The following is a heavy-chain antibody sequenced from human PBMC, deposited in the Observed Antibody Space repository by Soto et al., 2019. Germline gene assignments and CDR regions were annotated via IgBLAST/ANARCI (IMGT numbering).Heavy chain of an antibody. CDR2: ISYDGSNK. CDR3: ARAGLAYCGGDCYLYYFDY. V-gene: IGHV3-30-3*01. CDR1: GFTFSSYA. D-gene: IGHD2-21*02. J-gene: IGHJ4*02. Sequence: GESLKISCAASGFTFSSYAMHWVRQAPGKGLEWVAVISYDGSNKYYADSVKGRFTISRDNSKNTLYLQMNSLRAEDTAVYYCARAGLAYCGGDCYLYYFDYWGQGTLVTVSS.